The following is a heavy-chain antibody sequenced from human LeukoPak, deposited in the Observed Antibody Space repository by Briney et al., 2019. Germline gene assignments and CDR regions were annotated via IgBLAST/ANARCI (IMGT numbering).Heavy chain of an antibody. CDR1: GFTVSNHY. Sequence: GGSLRLSCAASGFTVSNHYMTWVRQAPGKGLEWVANIKHDESEKNYLDSVKGRFTISRDNAQNSLYLQMNGLRVEDTAVYYCTRRLGDWGQGTLVTVSS. J-gene: IGHJ4*02. CDR2: IKHDESEK. V-gene: IGHV3-7*01. D-gene: IGHD3-16*01. CDR3: TRRLGD.